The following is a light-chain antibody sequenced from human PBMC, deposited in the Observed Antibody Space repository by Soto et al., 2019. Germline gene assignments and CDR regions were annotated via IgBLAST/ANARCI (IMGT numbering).Light chain of an antibody. V-gene: IGKV3-20*01. CDR2: GAS. Sequence: EIVLTQFPGTLSLSPGERATLSCRASQSVGSNYLAWYQQRPGQPPNLLIFGASHRAPDIPDRFSGSGSGTDFTLTISRLEPEDFAVYYCQQYNNWPRYTFGQGTKLEIK. J-gene: IGKJ2*01. CDR3: QQYNNWPRYT. CDR1: QSVGSNY.